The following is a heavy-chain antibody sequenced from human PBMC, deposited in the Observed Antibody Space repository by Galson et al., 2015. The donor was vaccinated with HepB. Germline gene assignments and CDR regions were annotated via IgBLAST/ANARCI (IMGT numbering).Heavy chain of an antibody. CDR1: AFTFRTYW. J-gene: IGHJ4*02. D-gene: IGHD3-22*01. CDR2: IKTDGSER. CDR3: ARRGGRYYYDTSEYPHAFDY. Sequence: SLRLSCAASAFTFRTYWMAWVRQAPGQGLEWVASIKTDGSERNYVDSVRGRFTISRDNAKNSLYLQMSSLRAEDTAIYYCARRGGRYYYDTSEYPHAFDYWGRGTLVTVSS. V-gene: IGHV3-7*03.